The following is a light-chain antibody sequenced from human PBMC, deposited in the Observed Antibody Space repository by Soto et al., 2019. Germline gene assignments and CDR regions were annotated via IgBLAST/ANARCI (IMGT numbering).Light chain of an antibody. CDR3: SSYTSSSTVV. CDR2: DVS. V-gene: IGLV2-14*01. Sequence: QSALTQPASVSGSPGQSITISCTGTSSDVGGYNYVSWYQQHPGKAPKLMIYDVSNRPSGVSNRFSGSKSGNTASLTISGLQAADEADYSCSSYTSSSTVVFGGGTKVTVL. CDR1: SSDVGGYNY. J-gene: IGLJ2*01.